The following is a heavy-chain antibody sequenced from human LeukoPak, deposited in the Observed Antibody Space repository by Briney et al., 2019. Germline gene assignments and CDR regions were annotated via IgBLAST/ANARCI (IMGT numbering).Heavy chain of an antibody. J-gene: IGHJ4*02. CDR2: IKQDASEK. D-gene: IGHD3-10*01. CDR1: GFTFISYW. CDR3: ARRFGGGY. Sequence: GGSLRLSCAASGFTFISYWMSWVRQAPGKGLEWVANIKQDASEKYYVDSVKGRFTISRDNAKNSLYLQMNSLRAEDTAVYYCARRFGGGYWGQGTLVTVSS. V-gene: IGHV3-7*01.